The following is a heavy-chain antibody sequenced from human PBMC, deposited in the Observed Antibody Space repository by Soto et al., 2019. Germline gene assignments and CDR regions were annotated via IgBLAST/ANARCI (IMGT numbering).Heavy chain of an antibody. CDR1: GGSITSSY. J-gene: IGHJ6*02. CDR3: ARGEDAFFYYGLDV. Sequence: SETLSLTCPFSGGSITSSYGSWIRRPPGKGLEWIAYIYDTGISGYTPSTSYNPSLKSRVTMSVDTSKSQFSLKLTSVTAADTAAYYCARGEDAFFYYGLDVWGQGITVTVSS. CDR2: IYDTGISGYTPST. V-gene: IGHV4-59*01.